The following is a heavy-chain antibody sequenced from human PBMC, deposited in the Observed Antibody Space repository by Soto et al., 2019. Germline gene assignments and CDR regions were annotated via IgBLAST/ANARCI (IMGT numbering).Heavy chain of an antibody. CDR3: ARESEDLTSNFDY. J-gene: IGHJ4*02. V-gene: IGHV3-21*06. CDR2: ISSTTNYI. CDR1: GLTFTRYS. Sequence: GGSLRLSCAASGLTFTRYSVDWVRHAPGKGLEWVSSISSTTNYIYYGDSMKGRFTISRDNAKNSLYLEMNSLRAEDTAVYYCARESEDLTSNFDYWGQGTLVTVSS.